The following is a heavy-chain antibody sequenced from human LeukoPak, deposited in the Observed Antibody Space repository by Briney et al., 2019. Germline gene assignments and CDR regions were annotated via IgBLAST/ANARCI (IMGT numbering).Heavy chain of an antibody. CDR2: IKQDGSEK. CDR1: GFTFSSYW. J-gene: IGHJ6*02. V-gene: IGHV3-7*01. D-gene: IGHD2-15*01. CDR3: AREDCSGGSCYPHYYYYGMDV. Sequence: AGGSLRLSCAASGFTFSSYWMSWVRQAPGKGLEWVANIKQDGSEKYYVDSVKGRFTISRDNAKNSLYLQMNSLRAEDTAVYYCAREDCSGGSCYPHYYYYGMDVWGQGTTVTVSS.